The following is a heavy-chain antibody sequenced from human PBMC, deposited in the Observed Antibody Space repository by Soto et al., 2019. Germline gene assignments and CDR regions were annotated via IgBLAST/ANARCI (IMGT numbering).Heavy chain of an antibody. J-gene: IGHJ6*02. CDR3: ARPARTSSYYYYGMDV. Sequence: SVKVSCKASGGTLSSYAISWVRQAPGQGLEWMGGIIPIFGTANYAQKFQGRVTITADESTSTAYMELSSLRSEDTAVYYCARPARTSSYYYYGMDVWGQGTTVTVSS. V-gene: IGHV1-69*13. CDR2: IIPIFGTA. CDR1: GGTLSSYA. D-gene: IGHD2-15*01.